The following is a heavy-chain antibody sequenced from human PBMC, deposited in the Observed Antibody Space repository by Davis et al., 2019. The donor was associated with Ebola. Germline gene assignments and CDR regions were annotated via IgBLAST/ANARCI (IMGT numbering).Heavy chain of an antibody. D-gene: IGHD6-6*01. Sequence: ASVKVSCKASGYTFTSYAMHWVRQAPGQRLEWMGWINAGNGNTKYSQKFQGRVTITRDTSASTAYMELSSLRSEDTAVYYCARGLLGYSSSKLEYYYYGMDVWGQGTTVTVSS. V-gene: IGHV1-3*01. CDR3: ARGLLGYSSSKLEYYYYGMDV. J-gene: IGHJ6*02. CDR1: GYTFTSYA. CDR2: INAGNGNT.